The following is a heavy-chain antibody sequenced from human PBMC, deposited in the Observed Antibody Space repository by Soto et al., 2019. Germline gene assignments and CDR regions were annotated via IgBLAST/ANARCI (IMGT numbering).Heavy chain of an antibody. CDR2: IYSGGST. J-gene: IGHJ6*02. Sequence: GALRLSCAASGFTVSSNYMSWVRQAPGKGLEWVSVIYSGGSTYYADSVKGRFTISRDNSKNTLYLQMNSLRAEDTAVYYCARDPRAAGFNYYYGMDFWGQGTTVTVSS. V-gene: IGHV3-66*01. CDR1: GFTVSSNY. D-gene: IGHD6-13*01. CDR3: ARDPRAAGFNYYYGMDF.